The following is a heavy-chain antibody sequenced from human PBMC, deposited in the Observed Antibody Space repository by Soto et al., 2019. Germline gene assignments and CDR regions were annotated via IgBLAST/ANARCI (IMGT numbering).Heavy chain of an antibody. CDR1: GGSFSGYY. Sequence: PSETLSLTCAVYGGSFSGYYWSWIRQPPGKGLEWIGEINHSGSTNYNPSLKSRVTISVDTSKNQFSLNLSSVTAADTAVYYCSRDRSQITFGGDVLHSFFDFWGQGILVTVSS. CDR2: INHSGST. CDR3: SRDRSQITFGGDVLHSFFDF. V-gene: IGHV4-34*01. J-gene: IGHJ4*02. D-gene: IGHD3-16*01.